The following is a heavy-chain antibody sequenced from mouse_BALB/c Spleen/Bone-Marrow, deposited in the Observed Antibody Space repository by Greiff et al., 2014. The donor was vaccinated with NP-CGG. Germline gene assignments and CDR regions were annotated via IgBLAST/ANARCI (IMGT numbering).Heavy chain of an antibody. D-gene: IGHD2-12*01. Sequence: VQFQQSGPELVKPGASMKISCKASGYSFTGYTMNWVKQSHGKNLEWIGLINPYNGGTSYNQKFKGKATLTVDKSSSTAYMELLSLTSEDSAVYYCARRDYRYDEGVDYWGQGTSVTVSS. J-gene: IGHJ4*01. V-gene: IGHV1-18*01. CDR3: ARRDYRYDEGVDY. CDR2: INPYNGGT. CDR1: GYSFTGYT.